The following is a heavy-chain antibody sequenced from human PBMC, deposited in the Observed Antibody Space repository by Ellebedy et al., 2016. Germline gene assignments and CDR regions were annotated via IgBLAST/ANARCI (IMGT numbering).Heavy chain of an antibody. J-gene: IGHJ6*02. CDR2: INHSGST. Sequence: GSLRLXCAVYGGSFSGYYWSWIRQPPGKGLEWIGEINHSGSTNYNPSLKSRVTISVDTSKNQFSLKLSSVTAADTAVYYCARHYYYYGMDVWGQGTTVTVSS. V-gene: IGHV4-34*01. CDR3: ARHYYYYGMDV. CDR1: GGSFSGYY.